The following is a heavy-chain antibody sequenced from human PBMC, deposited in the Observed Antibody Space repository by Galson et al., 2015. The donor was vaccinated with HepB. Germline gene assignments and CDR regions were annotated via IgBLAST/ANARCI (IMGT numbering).Heavy chain of an antibody. CDR2: ISYDGSNK. CDR3: ARDLEGVRYYYGMDV. CDR1: GFTFSSYA. D-gene: IGHD3-10*01. V-gene: IGHV3-30*04. Sequence: LRLSCAASGFTFSSYAMHWVRQAPGKGLEWVAVISYDGSNKYYADSVKGRFTISRDNSKNTLYLQMNSLRAEDTAVYYCARDLEGVRYYYGMDVWGQGTTVTVSS. J-gene: IGHJ6*02.